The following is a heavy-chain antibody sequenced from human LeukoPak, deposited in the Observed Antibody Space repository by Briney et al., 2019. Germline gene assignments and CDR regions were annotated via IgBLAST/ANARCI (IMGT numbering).Heavy chain of an antibody. CDR2: ISSSGSTI. V-gene: IGHV3-11*04. J-gene: IGHJ4*02. D-gene: IGHD2-15*01. CDR1: GFTFSDYY. CDR3: ARDKSSIGYCSGGSCYLWDY. Sequence: PGGSLRLSCAASGFTFSDYYMSWIRQAPGKGLEWVSYISSSGSTIYYADSVKGRFTISRDNAKNLLYLQMNSLRAEDTAVYYCARDKSSIGYCSGGSCYLWDYWGQGTLVTVSS.